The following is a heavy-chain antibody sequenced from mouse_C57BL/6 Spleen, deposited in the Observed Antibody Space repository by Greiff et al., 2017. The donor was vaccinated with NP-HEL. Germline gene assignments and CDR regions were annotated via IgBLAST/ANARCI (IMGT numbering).Heavy chain of an antibody. V-gene: IGHV1-64*01. CDR3: ARSSYSNYVGYFDV. D-gene: IGHD2-5*01. J-gene: IGHJ1*03. CDR1: GYTFTSYW. Sequence: QVQLQQPGAELVKPGASVKLSCKASGYTFTSYWMHWVKQRPGQGLVWIGMIHPNSGSTNYNEKFKSKATLTVDKSSSTAYMQLSSLTSEDSAVYYCARSSYSNYVGYFDVWGTGTTVTVSS. CDR2: IHPNSGST.